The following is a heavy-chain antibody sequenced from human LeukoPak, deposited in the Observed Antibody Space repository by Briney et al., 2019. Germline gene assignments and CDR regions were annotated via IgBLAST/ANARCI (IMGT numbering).Heavy chain of an antibody. J-gene: IGHJ6*03. Sequence: PGGSLRLSCAASGFTFSSYWMSWVRQAPGKGLEWVANIKQDGSEKYYGDSVKGRFTISRDNAKNSLYLQMNSLRAEDTAVYYCARVSYYDSSGMDVWGKGTTVTVSS. CDR2: IKQDGSEK. CDR3: ARVSYYDSSGMDV. CDR1: GFTFSSYW. V-gene: IGHV3-7*01. D-gene: IGHD3-22*01.